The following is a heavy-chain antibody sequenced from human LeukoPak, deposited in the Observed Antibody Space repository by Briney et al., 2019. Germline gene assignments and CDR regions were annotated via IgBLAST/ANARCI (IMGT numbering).Heavy chain of an antibody. CDR1: GFTFSSYS. CDR2: ISSSSSYI. Sequence: GGSLRLSCAASGFTFSSYSMNWVRQAPGKGLEWVSSISSSSSYIYYADSVKGRFTISRDNAKNSLYLQMNSLRAEDTAVYHCARDKGPAYFDYWGQGTLVTVSS. V-gene: IGHV3-21*01. CDR3: ARDKGPAYFDY. J-gene: IGHJ4*02.